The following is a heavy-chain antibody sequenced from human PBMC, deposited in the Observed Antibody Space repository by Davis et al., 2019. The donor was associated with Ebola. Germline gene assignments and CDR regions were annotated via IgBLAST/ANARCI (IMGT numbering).Heavy chain of an antibody. Sequence: GESLKISCAASGFTFDDYGMSWVRQAPGKGLEWVSGINWNGGSTGYADSVKGRFTISRDNAKNSLYLQMNSLRAEDTALYYCARALWGSSSGAFDIWGQGTMVTVSS. J-gene: IGHJ3*02. CDR3: ARALWGSSSGAFDI. V-gene: IGHV3-20*04. CDR2: INWNGGST. CDR1: GFTFDDYG. D-gene: IGHD6-6*01.